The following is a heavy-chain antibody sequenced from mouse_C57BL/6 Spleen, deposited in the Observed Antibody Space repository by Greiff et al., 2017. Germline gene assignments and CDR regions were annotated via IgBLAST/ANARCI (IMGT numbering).Heavy chain of an antibody. CDR3: AGYDYGEESWFAY. Sequence: QVQLKQPGAELVKPGASVKVSCKASGYTFTSYWMHWVKQRPGQGLEWIGRIHPSDSDTNYNQKFKGKATLTVDKSSSTAYMQLSSLTSEDSAVYYCAGYDYGEESWFAYWGQGTLVTVSA. D-gene: IGHD2-4*01. J-gene: IGHJ3*01. CDR2: IHPSDSDT. CDR1: GYTFTSYW. V-gene: IGHV1-74*01.